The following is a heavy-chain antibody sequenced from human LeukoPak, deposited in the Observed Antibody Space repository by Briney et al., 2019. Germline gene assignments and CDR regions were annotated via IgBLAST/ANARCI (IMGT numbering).Heavy chain of an antibody. CDR3: ARVSEPAILGYYYGMDV. CDR1: GGSFSGYY. Sequence: SETLSLTCAVYGGSFSGYYWSWIRQPPGKGLEWIGYIYYSGSTNYNPSLKSRVTISVDTSKNQFSLKLSSVTAADTAVYYCARVSEPAILGYYYGMDVWGQGTTVTVSS. D-gene: IGHD2-21*02. J-gene: IGHJ6*02. V-gene: IGHV4-59*01. CDR2: IYYSGST.